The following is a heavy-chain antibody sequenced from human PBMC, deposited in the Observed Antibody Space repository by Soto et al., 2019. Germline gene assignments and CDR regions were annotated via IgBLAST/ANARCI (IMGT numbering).Heavy chain of an antibody. D-gene: IGHD3-16*02. CDR3: AKSPVLITFGGVIVTVFNITHTAFDI. Sequence: GGSLRLSCAASGFTFSSYAMSWVRQAPGKGLEWVSAISGSGGSTYYADSVKGRFTISSDNSKNTLYLQMNSLRAEDTAVYYCAKSPVLITFGGVIVTVFNITHTAFDIWGQGTMVTVSS. CDR2: ISGSGGST. V-gene: IGHV3-23*01. CDR1: GFTFSSYA. J-gene: IGHJ3*02.